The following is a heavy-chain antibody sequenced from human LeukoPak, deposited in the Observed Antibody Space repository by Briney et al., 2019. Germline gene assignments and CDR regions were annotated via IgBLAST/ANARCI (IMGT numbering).Heavy chain of an antibody. CDR2: IYSSGNT. CDR1: GGSVSNNY. J-gene: IGHJ4*02. V-gene: IGHV4-4*07. CDR3: ARDDGD. Sequence: PETLSLTCTVSGGSVSNNYWSWIWQPAGKGLEWIGRIYSSGNTTYNPSLKSRVTISVDTSKNQFSLKLSSVTAADTAVYYCARDDGDWGQGTLVTVSS.